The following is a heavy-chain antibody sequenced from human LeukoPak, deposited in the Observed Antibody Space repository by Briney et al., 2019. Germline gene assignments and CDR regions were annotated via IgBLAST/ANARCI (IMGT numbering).Heavy chain of an antibody. Sequence: PGGSLRLSCAASGFTFSSYALHWVRQAPGKGLEWVAVMSYDGSDKYYADSVKGRFTISRDNSKNTLYLQMNSLRAEDTAVYYCAGVPNQYYYYYYHMDVWGKGTTVTVSS. CDR2: MSYDGSDK. CDR1: GFTFSSYA. CDR3: AGVPNQYYYYYYHMDV. D-gene: IGHD1-14*01. J-gene: IGHJ6*03. V-gene: IGHV3-30*01.